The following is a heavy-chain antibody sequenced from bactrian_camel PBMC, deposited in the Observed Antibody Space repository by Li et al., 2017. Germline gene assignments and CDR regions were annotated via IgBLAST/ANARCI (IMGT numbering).Heavy chain of an antibody. CDR3: AAGRKAAYCSGGYLAIFGY. CDR1: GLTYIASRYC. V-gene: IGHV3S55*01. CDR2: IDSDGST. Sequence: HVQLVESGGGSVQAGGSLRLSCATSGLTYIASRYCMGWFRKAPAKEREGVAAIDSDGSTLYADSVKGRFTISRDNAKNTVYLQMNSLKPEDTAMYYCAAGRKAAYCSGGYLAIFGYWGQGTQVTVS. J-gene: IGHJ6*01. D-gene: IGHD2*01.